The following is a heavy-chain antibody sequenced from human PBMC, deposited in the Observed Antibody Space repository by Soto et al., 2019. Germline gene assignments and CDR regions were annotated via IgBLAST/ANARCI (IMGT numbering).Heavy chain of an antibody. Sequence: GGSLRLSCAASGFTFSNYAMSWVRQAPGKGLEWVSAIGGSGHSTYYSDSVKGRFTISRDNSKNTLFLQMNSLRAEDTAVFYCAKDKQTSTWYFDYWGQGALVTVSS. CDR1: GFTFSNYA. D-gene: IGHD6-13*01. J-gene: IGHJ4*02. CDR3: AKDKQTSTWYFDY. CDR2: IGGSGHST. V-gene: IGHV3-23*01.